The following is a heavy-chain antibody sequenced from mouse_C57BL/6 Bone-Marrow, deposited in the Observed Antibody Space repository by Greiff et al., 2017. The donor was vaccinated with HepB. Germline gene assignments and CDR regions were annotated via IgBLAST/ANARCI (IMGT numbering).Heavy chain of an antibody. V-gene: IGHV1-52*01. J-gene: IGHJ1*03. CDR3: AREGVYSNYVWYFDV. D-gene: IGHD2-5*01. CDR2: IDPSDSET. CDR1: GYTFTSYW. Sequence: QVQLQQPGAELVRPGSSVKLSCKASGYTFTSYWMHWVKQRPIQGLEWIGNIDPSDSETHYNQKFKDKATLTVDKSSSTAYMQLSSLTSEDSAVYYCAREGVYSNYVWYFDVWGTGTTVTVSS.